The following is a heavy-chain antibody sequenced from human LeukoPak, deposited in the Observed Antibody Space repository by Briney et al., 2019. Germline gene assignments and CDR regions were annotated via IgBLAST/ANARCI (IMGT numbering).Heavy chain of an antibody. D-gene: IGHD2-15*01. J-gene: IGHJ5*02. Sequence: ASVKVSCKSSGYTFTSYGFNSVRQAPGQGLEWMGWISAYNGDTNYAQKFQGRVTMTTDTSTSTAYMELRSLRSDDTAVYYCARDQGVVSGFGPWGQGTLVTVS. CDR2: ISAYNGDT. CDR1: GYTFTSYG. V-gene: IGHV1-18*01. CDR3: ARDQGVVSGFGP.